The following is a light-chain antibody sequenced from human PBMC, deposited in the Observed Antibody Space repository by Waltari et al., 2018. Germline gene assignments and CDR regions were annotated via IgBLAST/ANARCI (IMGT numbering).Light chain of an antibody. J-gene: IGKJ1*01. CDR2: EAS. V-gene: IGKV3-20*01. CDR1: QSVSRF. Sequence: EIVLTQSPGTLSLPPGERAPLSCRASQSVSRFLAWYQQKPGQAPRLLIYEASSRATDIPDRFSGSGSGTDFSLTISRLEPEDFAVYYCQKYGTLPATFGQGTKVEIK. CDR3: QKYGTLPAT.